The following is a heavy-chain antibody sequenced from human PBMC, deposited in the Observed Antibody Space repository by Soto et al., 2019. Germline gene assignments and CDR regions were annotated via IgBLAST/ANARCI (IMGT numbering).Heavy chain of an antibody. CDR2: FFIGGNT. V-gene: IGHV4-39*01. J-gene: IGHJ3*02. CDR3: ARHGITGSYYDAFDI. D-gene: IGHD1-26*01. CDR1: GFSISRSTYY. Sequence: SETLSLTCTISGFSISRSTYYWGSMRQPPGKGLEWIASFFIGGNTYNNPSLKSRVTLSVDTSKNQFAMKLSSVTAAETAVYYCARHGITGSYYDAFDIWGQGTMVTVSS.